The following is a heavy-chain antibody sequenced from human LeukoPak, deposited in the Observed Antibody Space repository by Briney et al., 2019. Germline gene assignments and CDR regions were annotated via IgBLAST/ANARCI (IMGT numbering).Heavy chain of an antibody. V-gene: IGHV1-2*02. D-gene: IGHD1-26*01. CDR3: ARSWSYSYRPIDY. CDR2: INPNSGGT. J-gene: IGHJ4*02. Sequence: ASVKVSCKASGYTFTGYYMHWVRQAPGQGLEWMGWINPNSGGTNYAQKFQGRVTMTRDTSISTAYMELSRLRSDDTAVYYCARSWSYSYRPIDYWGQGTLVTVSS. CDR1: GYTFTGYY.